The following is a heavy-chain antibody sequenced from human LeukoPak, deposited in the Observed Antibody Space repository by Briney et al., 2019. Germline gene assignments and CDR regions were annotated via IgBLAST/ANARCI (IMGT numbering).Heavy chain of an antibody. D-gene: IGHD1-7*01. CDR2: IYRSGRT. CDR3: ARENYPFDY. J-gene: IGHJ4*02. V-gene: IGHV4-38-2*02. Sequence: NPSETLSLTCIVSDFSISSGYYWGWIRQPPGKGLEWIGNIYRSGRTDYSPSLKSRVTISVDTSKNQFSLKLNSVTAADTAVYYCARENYPFDYWGQGTLVTVSS. CDR1: DFSISSGYY.